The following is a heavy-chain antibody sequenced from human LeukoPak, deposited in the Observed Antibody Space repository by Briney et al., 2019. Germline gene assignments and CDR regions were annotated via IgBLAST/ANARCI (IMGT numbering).Heavy chain of an antibody. CDR1: GFTFSSYA. V-gene: IGHV3-23*01. D-gene: IGHD6-13*01. CDR2: ISGSGGST. J-gene: IGHJ1*01. Sequence: PGGSLRLSCAASGFTFSSYAMSWVRQAPGKGLEWVSAISGSGGSTYYADSVKGRFTISRDNSKNTLYLQMNSLRAEDTAVYYCAKVSGYSSSWYGLPTFGAEYFQHWGQGTLVTVSS. CDR3: AKVSGYSSSWYGLPTFGAEYFQH.